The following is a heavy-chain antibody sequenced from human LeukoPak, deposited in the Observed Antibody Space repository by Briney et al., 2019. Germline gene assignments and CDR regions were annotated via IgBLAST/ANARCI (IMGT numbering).Heavy chain of an antibody. Sequence: GGSLRLSCEASGLTFSSYWMSWVRQAPGKGLEWVAKIKQDGSEKYYVDSVKGRFTISRDNAKNSLYLQMNSLRAEDTAVYYCARGPTRANSSDYWGQGTLVTVSS. CDR3: ARGPTRANSSDY. D-gene: IGHD2/OR15-2a*01. J-gene: IGHJ4*02. CDR2: IKQDGSEK. CDR1: GLTFSSYW. V-gene: IGHV3-7*01.